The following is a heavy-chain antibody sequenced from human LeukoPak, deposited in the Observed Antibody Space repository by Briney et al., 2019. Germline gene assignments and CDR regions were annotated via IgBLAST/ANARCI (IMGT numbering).Heavy chain of an antibody. J-gene: IGHJ4*02. V-gene: IGHV4-4*07. CDR3: ARGLTWTAMAEDYFDY. CDR1: GGSISSYY. CDR2: IYTSGST. D-gene: IGHD5-18*01. Sequence: SETLSLTCTVSGGSISSYYWSWIRQPAGKGLEWIGRIYTSGSTNYNPSLKSRVTMSVDTSKNQFSLKLSSVTAADTAVYYCARGLTWTAMAEDYFDYCGQGTLVTVSS.